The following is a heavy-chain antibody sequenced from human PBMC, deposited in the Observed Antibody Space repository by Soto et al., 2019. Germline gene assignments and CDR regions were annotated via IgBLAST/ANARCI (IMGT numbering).Heavy chain of an antibody. V-gene: IGHV3-9*01. CDR3: VKASTYSSSQGWFDP. Sequence: PGGSLRLSCAASGFSFDGYAMNWVRQPPGKGLEWVSGISWNSGNIDYADSVKGRFTISRDNAKNSLYLQMNSLGAEDTALYYCVKASTYSSSQGWFDPWGQRTMVTVSS. CDR1: GFSFDGYA. D-gene: IGHD6-6*01. J-gene: IGHJ5*02. CDR2: ISWNSGNI.